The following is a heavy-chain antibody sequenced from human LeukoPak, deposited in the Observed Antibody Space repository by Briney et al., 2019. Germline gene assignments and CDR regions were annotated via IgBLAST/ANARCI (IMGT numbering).Heavy chain of an antibody. CDR2: IYYSGST. J-gene: IGHJ5*02. Sequence: SETLSLTCTVSGGSISSYYWSWIRQPPGKGLEWIGYIYYSGSTNYNPSLKSRVTISVDTSKNQFSLKLSSVTAADTAVYYCVRGINQRRYCSSTSCYNWFDPWGQGTLVTVSS. V-gene: IGHV4-59*01. CDR1: GGSISSYY. CDR3: VRGINQRRYCSSTSCYNWFDP. D-gene: IGHD2-2*01.